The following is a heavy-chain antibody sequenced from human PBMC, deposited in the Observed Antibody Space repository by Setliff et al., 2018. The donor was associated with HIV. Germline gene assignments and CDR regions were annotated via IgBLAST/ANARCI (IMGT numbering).Heavy chain of an antibody. J-gene: IGHJ4*02. V-gene: IGHV6-1*01. CDR1: GDSVSSNNAA. CDR3: ARGSYGSVLL. Sequence: SQTLSLTCAISGDSVSSNNAAWNWIRQSPSRGLEWLGRTYYRSTWYFDYAVSVKSRISINPDTSKNQFSLQLSSVTPEDTAVYYCARGSYGSVLLWGQGTLVTVSA. D-gene: IGHD6-19*01. CDR2: TYYRSTWYF.